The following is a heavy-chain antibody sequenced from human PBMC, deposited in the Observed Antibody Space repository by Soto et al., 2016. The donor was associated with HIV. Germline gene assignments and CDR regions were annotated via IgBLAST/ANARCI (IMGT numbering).Heavy chain of an antibody. J-gene: IGHJ4*02. V-gene: IGHV1-2*02. Sequence: QVQLVQSGAEVKKPGASLKVSCKASGYRFAAYYIHWVRQAPGQGLEWMGWINPKTGGTNYPQSFQGRVTMTWDTSISTAYMDLNRLTSDDTAIYYCARDLINDYENRGYFDFWGQGSLVTVSS. CDR1: GYRFAAYY. CDR3: ARDLINDYENRGYFDF. CDR2: INPKTGGT. D-gene: IGHD3-22*01.